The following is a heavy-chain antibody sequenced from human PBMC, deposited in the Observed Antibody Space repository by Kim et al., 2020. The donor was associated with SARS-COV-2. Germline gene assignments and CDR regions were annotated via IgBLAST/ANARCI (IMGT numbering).Heavy chain of an antibody. Sequence: GGSLRLSCAASGFSLSGYAMVWVRQAPGKGLEWVSSISTSGSYIHYADSVRGRATISRDNAENSLFLQMNSLRVEDTAVYYCARGRGLVISDFYYYMDV. J-gene: IGHJ6*03. D-gene: IGHD2-15*01. V-gene: IGHV3-21*01. CDR3: ARGRGLVISDFYYYMDV. CDR1: GFSLSGYA. CDR2: ISTSGSYI.